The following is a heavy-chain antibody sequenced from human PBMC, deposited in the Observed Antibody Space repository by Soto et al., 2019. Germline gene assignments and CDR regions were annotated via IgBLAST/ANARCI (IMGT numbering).Heavy chain of an antibody. V-gene: IGHV3-23*01. D-gene: IGHD3-22*01. CDR2: ISGSGGNT. CDR1: GFPFSSYV. J-gene: IGHJ5*02. Sequence: SLRLSCAASGFPFSSYVMSWVRQAPGKGLEWVSAISGSGGNTYYADSVKGRFTISRDNSKNTLFLQMNSLRAEDTALYFCAKEMGDYYDSSGSWFDPWGQGTLVTVSS. CDR3: AKEMGDYYDSSGSWFDP.